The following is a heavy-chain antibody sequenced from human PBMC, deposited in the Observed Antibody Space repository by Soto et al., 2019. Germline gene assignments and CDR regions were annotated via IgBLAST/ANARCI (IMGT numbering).Heavy chain of an antibody. CDR1: GDNFKKNV. J-gene: IGHJ6*02. V-gene: IGHV1-69*10. D-gene: IGHD3-10*01. CDR3: ARGPFRPSAMDV. Sequence: ASVKVSCKTSGDNFKKNVFTWVRQAPGQGLEWMGGTIPALGKTHYIEKFQGRVTITVDDATRTVYMEVRHLTSEDTAIYYCARGPFRPSAMDVWGQGTTVTVSS. CDR2: TIPALGKT.